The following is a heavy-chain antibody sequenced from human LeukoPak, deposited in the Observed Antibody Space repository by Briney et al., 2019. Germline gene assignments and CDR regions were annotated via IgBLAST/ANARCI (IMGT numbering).Heavy chain of an antibody. J-gene: IGHJ4*02. V-gene: IGHV1-2*02. D-gene: IGHD3-10*01. CDR1: GYSFTAFY. Sequence: ASVKVSCKASGYSFTAFYIHWVRQAPGQGLEWMGWIHPRSGETNYAYKFRGRVTMTRDTSISTTYMDLGSLGSDDTAIYYCARDGEYGTGSYYRGCFDYWGQGTLVTVSS. CDR2: IHPRSGET. CDR3: ARDGEYGTGSYYRGCFDY.